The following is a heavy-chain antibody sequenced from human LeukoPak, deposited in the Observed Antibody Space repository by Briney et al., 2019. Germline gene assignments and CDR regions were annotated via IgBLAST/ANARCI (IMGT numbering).Heavy chain of an antibody. V-gene: IGHV3-15*01. Sequence: PGGSLRLSCAASGFTFSNAWMSWVRQAPGKGLEWVGRIKSKTDGGTTDYAAPVKGRFTISRDDSKNTLYLQMNSLKTEDTAVYYCTTEDIVATITSAFDIWGQGTMVTVSS. CDR3: TTEDIVATITSAFDI. CDR2: IKSKTDGGTT. D-gene: IGHD5-12*01. J-gene: IGHJ3*02. CDR1: GFTFSNAW.